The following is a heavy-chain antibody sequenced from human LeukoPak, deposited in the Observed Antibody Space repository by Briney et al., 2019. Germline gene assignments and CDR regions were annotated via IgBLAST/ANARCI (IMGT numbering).Heavy chain of an antibody. J-gene: IGHJ4*02. D-gene: IGHD2-2*01. V-gene: IGHV3-11*05. CDR2: ISNSGNYA. Sequence: GGSLRLSCAASRFTFSDYYMVWIRMASGKGLEWISYISNSGNYANYADSVKGRFTISRDNAKNSLSLQMNSLRPDDTAVYYCARADRTSWFDYWGQGILVTVSS. CDR1: RFTFSDYY. CDR3: ARADRTSWFDY.